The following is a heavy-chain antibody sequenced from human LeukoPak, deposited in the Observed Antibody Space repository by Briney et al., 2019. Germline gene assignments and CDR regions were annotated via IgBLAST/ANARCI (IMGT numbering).Heavy chain of an antibody. CDR1: GGSFSGYY. V-gene: IGHV4-34*01. J-gene: IGHJ4*02. D-gene: IGHD6-13*01. Sequence: PSETLSLTCAVYGGSFSGYYWSWIRQPPGKGLEWIGEINHSGSTNYNPSLKSRVTISVDTSKNQFSLKLSSVTAADTAVYYCARHPAAGNYFDYWGQGTLVTVSS. CDR3: ARHPAAGNYFDY. CDR2: INHSGST.